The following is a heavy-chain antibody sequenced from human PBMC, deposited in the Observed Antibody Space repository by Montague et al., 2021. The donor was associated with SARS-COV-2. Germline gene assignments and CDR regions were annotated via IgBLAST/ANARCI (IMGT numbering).Heavy chain of an antibody. CDR2: ISQSGTA. Sequence: SETLSLTCAVYGGSFSVYYWSWLRQSPRSGLEWIAEISQSGTAHYNPSLESRVSISIDTSRNQFTLKLSSVTAADTAVYYCAREREVERAARTLVAFDMWGQGTMVTVSS. D-gene: IGHD1-1*01. CDR1: GGSFSVYY. CDR3: AREREVERAARTLVAFDM. V-gene: IGHV4-34*01. J-gene: IGHJ3*02.